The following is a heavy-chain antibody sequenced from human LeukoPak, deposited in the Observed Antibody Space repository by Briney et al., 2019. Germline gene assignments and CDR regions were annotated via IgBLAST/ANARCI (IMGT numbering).Heavy chain of an antibody. CDR3: ARGRGRGRGYSGYSTGYFGY. CDR1: GYTFTSYD. J-gene: IGHJ4*02. V-gene: IGHV1-8*01. CDR2: MNPNSGNT. D-gene: IGHD5-12*01. Sequence: ASVKVSCKASGYTFTSYDINWVRQATGQGLEWMGWMNPNSGNTGYAQKFQGRVTMTRNTSISTAYMELSSLRSEDTAVYYCARGRGRGRGYSGYSTGYFGYWGQGTLVTVSS.